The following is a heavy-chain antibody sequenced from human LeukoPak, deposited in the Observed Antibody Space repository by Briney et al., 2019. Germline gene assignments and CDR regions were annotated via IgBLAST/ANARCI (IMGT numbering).Heavy chain of an antibody. J-gene: IGHJ5*02. V-gene: IGHV1-69*05. CDR3: ARGKNNYNTYNWFDP. D-gene: IGHD3-22*01. CDR2: IIPIFGTA. CDR1: GGTFSSYA. Sequence: ASVKVSCKASGGTFSSYAISWVRQAPGQGLEWMGGIIPIFGTANYAQKFQGRVTITTDESTSTAYMELSSLRSEDTAVYYCARGKNNYNTYNWFDPWGQGTLVTVSS.